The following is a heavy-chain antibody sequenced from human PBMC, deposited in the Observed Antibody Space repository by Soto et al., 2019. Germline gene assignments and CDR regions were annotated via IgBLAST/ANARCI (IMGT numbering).Heavy chain of an antibody. CDR1: GGSISSGGYY. CDR2: IYYIGST. J-gene: IGHJ5*02. CDR3: ARSVFP. Sequence: TLSLTCTVSGGSISSGGYYWNWIRQHPGKGLEWIGYIYYIGSTYYNPSLKSRVTISLHTSKNQFSLKLGSVTAADTAVYYCARSVFPWGQGTLVTVSP. V-gene: IGHV4-31*03.